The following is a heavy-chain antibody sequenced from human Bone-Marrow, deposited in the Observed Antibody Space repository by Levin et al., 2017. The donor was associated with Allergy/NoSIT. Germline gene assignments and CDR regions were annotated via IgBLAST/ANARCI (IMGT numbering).Heavy chain of an antibody. V-gene: IGHV3-23*01. Sequence: GGSLRLSCAASGFTFSSYAMSWVRQAPGKGLEWVSAISGSGGSTYYADSVKGRFTISRDNSKNTLYLQMNSLRAEDTAVYYCANFDVEFMVQTGTNWFDPWGQGTLVTVSS. J-gene: IGHJ5*02. CDR1: GFTFSSYA. CDR2: ISGSGGST. CDR3: ANFDVEFMVQTGTNWFDP. D-gene: IGHD3-10*01.